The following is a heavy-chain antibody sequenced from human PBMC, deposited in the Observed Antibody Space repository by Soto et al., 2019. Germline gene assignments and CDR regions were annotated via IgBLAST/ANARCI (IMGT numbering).Heavy chain of an antibody. CDR2: IFYSGSI. J-gene: IGHJ4*02. CDR1: DMSIGSLY. CDR3: ATYSHIGANSAAFDN. V-gene: IGHV4-59*13. Sequence: PSETLSLTCSVSDMSIGSLYFNWIRQSPGKGLEWIGYIFYSGSISYNPSLSSRVTISLDTSMAQFSLRLTSVTAADSAVYFCATYSHIGANSAAFDNWGQGTRATVSS. D-gene: IGHD2-15*01.